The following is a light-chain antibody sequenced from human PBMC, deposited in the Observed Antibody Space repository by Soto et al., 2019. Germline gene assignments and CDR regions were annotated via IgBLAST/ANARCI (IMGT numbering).Light chain of an antibody. J-gene: IGLJ3*02. CDR3: AAWDDSVNGWV. CDR2: SND. Sequence: QSVLTQPPSASGTPGQRVTMSCSGSSSNIGGNTVNWYQQMPGTAPKLLIYSNDQRPSGVPDRFSGSKSGTSASLAISVLQSEDEADSYCAAWDDSVNGWVFGGGTQLTVL. CDR1: SSNIGGNT. V-gene: IGLV1-44*01.